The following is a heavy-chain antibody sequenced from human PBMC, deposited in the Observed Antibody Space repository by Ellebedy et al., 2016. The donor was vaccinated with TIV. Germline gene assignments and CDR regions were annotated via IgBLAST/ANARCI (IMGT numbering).Heavy chain of an antibody. D-gene: IGHD3-3*01. CDR3: AREHHRMGFFDYYYGMDV. CDR1: GGSISSSSYY. Sequence: SETLSLXXTVSGGSISSSSYYWGWIRQPPGKGLEWIGSIYYSGSTYYNPSLKSRVTISVDTSKNQFSLKLSSVTAADTAVYYCAREHHRMGFFDYYYGMDVWGQGTTVTVSS. CDR2: IYYSGST. V-gene: IGHV4-39*02. J-gene: IGHJ6*02.